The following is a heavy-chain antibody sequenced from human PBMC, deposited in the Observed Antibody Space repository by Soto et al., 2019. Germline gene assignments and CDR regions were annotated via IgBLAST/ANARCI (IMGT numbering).Heavy chain of an antibody. V-gene: IGHV3-64D*08. J-gene: IGHJ4*02. CDR1: GFTFSSYA. Sequence: PGGSLRLSCSASGFTFSSYAMHWVRQAPGKGLEYVSAISSNGGSTYYADSVKGRFTISRDNSKNTLYLQMSSLRAEDTAVYYCVKTKKSIAAPSFDYWGQGTLVTVSS. CDR2: ISSNGGST. CDR3: VKTKKSIAAPSFDY. D-gene: IGHD6-6*01.